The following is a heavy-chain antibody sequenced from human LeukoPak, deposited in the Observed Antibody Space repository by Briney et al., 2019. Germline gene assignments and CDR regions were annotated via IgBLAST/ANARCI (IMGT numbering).Heavy chain of an antibody. D-gene: IGHD1-26*01. CDR3: ARSPPYIGNYKYFFDY. J-gene: IGHJ4*02. V-gene: IGHV4-38-2*02. CDR2: MYHSGST. CDR1: TYSINSGYY. Sequence: SETLSLTCSVSTYSINSGYYWGWIRQPPGKGLEWIGSMYHSGSTYYNPSLKSRVTISVDTSKNQFSLKLSSVTAADTAVYYCARSPPYIGNYKYFFDYWGQGMLVTASS.